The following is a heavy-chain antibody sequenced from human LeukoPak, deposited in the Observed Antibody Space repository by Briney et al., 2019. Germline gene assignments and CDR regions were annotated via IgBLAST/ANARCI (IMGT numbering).Heavy chain of an antibody. CDR3: ARDGTPSYSTGWVYMDV. Sequence: GGSLRLSCAASGFTFSSYEMNWVRQAPGKGLEWISYISGSGTVTHHADSVEGRFTISRDNTKNSLYLQMDSLRGEDTAVYYCARDGTPSYSTGWVYMDVWGKGATVTISS. CDR2: ISGSGTVT. CDR1: GFTFSSYE. D-gene: IGHD6-25*01. V-gene: IGHV3-48*03. J-gene: IGHJ6*04.